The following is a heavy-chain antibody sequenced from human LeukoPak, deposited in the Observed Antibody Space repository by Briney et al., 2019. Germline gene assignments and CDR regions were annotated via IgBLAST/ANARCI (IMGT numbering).Heavy chain of an antibody. CDR3: AREGVYCSSTSCYVKVIDY. J-gene: IGHJ4*02. CDR2: ISSSSSTI. Sequence: GGSLRLSCAASGFTFSSYSMNWVRQAPGKGLEWVSYISSSSSTIYYADSVKGRFTISRDNAKNSPYLQMNSLRAEDTAVYYCAREGVYCSSTSCYVKVIDYWGQGTLVTVSS. V-gene: IGHV3-48*01. D-gene: IGHD2-2*01. CDR1: GFTFSSYS.